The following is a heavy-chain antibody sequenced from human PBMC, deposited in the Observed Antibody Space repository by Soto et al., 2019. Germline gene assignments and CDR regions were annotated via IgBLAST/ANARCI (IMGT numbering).Heavy chain of an antibody. D-gene: IGHD1-26*01. J-gene: IGHJ4*02. Sequence: QVQLVESGGGVVQSGGSLTLSCTVSGFFLSDYGMHWVRQAPGKGLERVAATSYDGSSEYYSDSVKDRFTTSRDNSKNTVYLHMNRLRAEDKGLYYCARGGGLNQLLSGSDHWGQGTLVTVSS. V-gene: IGHV3-33*05. CDR2: TSYDGSSE. CDR1: GFFLSDYG. CDR3: ARGGGLNQLLSGSDH.